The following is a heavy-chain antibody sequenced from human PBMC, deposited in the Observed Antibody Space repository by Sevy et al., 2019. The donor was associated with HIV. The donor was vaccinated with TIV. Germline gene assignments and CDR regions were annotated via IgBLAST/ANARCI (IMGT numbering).Heavy chain of an antibody. Sequence: GGSLRLSCAASGFTFSNAWMSWVRQAPGKGLEWVGRIKSKTDGGTTDYAAPVKGRFTISRDDSKNTLYLQMTSLKTEDTAVYYCTTGLSGSYSGFDYWGQGTLVTASS. CDR3: TTGLSGSYSGFDY. V-gene: IGHV3-15*01. CDR2: IKSKTDGGTT. CDR1: GFTFSNAW. J-gene: IGHJ4*02. D-gene: IGHD1-26*01.